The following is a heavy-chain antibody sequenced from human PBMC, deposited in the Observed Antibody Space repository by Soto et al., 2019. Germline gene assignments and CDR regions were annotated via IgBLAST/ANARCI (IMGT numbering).Heavy chain of an antibody. Sequence: QVQLVESGGGLVKPGGSLRLSRAASGFTFSDYYMSWIRQAPGKGLEWISYISSSSSYTNYADSVKGRFTISRDNAKNSLYLQMNSLRAEDTAVYYCARDLYSGSSYSDYWGQGTLVTVSS. CDR3: ARDLYSGSSYSDY. CDR2: ISSSSSYT. V-gene: IGHV3-11*05. D-gene: IGHD1-26*01. J-gene: IGHJ4*02. CDR1: GFTFSDYY.